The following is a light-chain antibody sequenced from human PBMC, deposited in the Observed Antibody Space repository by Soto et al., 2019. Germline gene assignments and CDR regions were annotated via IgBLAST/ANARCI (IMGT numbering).Light chain of an antibody. V-gene: IGLV2-23*01. CDR2: EGS. Sequence: QSALTQPASVSGSPGQSLTISCTGTSSDVGSSNFVSWYQQHPGKAPKLIIYEGSRRPSGVPGRFSGSKSGNAASLTIPGLQDEAEADYYCCSFTGSSIFYVFGTGTKVTVL. J-gene: IGLJ1*01. CDR3: CSFTGSSIFYV. CDR1: SSDVGSSNF.